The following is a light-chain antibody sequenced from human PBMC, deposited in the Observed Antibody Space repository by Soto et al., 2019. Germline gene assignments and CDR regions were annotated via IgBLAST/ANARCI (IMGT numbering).Light chain of an antibody. J-gene: IGLJ1*01. CDR1: TTDIHDFNS. V-gene: IGLV2-14*01. Sequence: QSALTQPASVSGSPGQSSTISCSGPTTDIHDFNSISWYQHHPGKAPKLIAYDVTRRPSGVSRRFYGSKSGLTASLTIAGLQAEDEADYFCASYTTTNLLLFGTATPVTVL. CDR2: DVT. CDR3: ASYTTTNLLL.